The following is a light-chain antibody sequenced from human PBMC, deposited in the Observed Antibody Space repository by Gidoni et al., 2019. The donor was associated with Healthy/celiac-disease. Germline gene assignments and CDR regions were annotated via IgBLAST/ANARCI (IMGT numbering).Light chain of an antibody. V-gene: IGKV3-20*01. CDR2: GAS. CDR3: QQYGSSPRT. J-gene: IGKJ1*01. Sequence: EIVLTQSPGTLSLSPGDRATLSCRARQSVSSSYLAWYQQKPGQAPRLLIYGASSRATGIPDRFSGSGSGTDFTLTISRLEPEDFAVYYCQQYGSSPRTFGQGTKVEIK. CDR1: QSVSSSY.